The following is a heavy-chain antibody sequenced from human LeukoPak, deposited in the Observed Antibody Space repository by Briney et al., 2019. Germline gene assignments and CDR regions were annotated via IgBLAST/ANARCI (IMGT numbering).Heavy chain of an antibody. V-gene: IGHV3-30*18. CDR3: AKGVSSSWTYYYYGMDV. J-gene: IGHJ6*02. CDR2: ISYDGSNK. Sequence: GGSLRLSCAASGFTFSSYGMHWVRQAPGKGLEWVAFISYDGSNKYYADSVKGRFTISRDNSKNTLYLQMNSLRAEDTAVYYCAKGVSSSWTYYYYGMDVWGQGTTVTVSS. D-gene: IGHD6-13*01. CDR1: GFTFSSYG.